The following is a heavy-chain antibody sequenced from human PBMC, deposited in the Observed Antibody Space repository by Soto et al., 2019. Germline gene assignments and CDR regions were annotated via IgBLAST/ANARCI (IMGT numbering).Heavy chain of an antibody. CDR3: ARDFKGGRPFYGMDV. J-gene: IGHJ6*02. D-gene: IGHD6-6*01. Sequence: DSVKVSCKASGYTFTGYYIHWVRQAPGRGLEWMGWINPNSGDTRYSQKFQGWVTMTRDTSVSTAYMELSRLRSDDTAVYYCARDFKGGRPFYGMDVWGQGTTVTVSS. CDR2: INPNSGDT. V-gene: IGHV1-2*04. CDR1: GYTFTGYY.